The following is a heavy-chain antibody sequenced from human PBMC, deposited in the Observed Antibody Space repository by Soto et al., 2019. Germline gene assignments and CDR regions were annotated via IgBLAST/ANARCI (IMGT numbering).Heavy chain of an antibody. CDR3: AIGTTRPEFDP. V-gene: IGHV1-18*01. CDR1: GGTFSSYA. Sequence: ASVKFSCKASGGTFSSYAISWVRQAPGQGLEWMGWISAYNGNTNYAQKLQGRVTMTTDTSTSTAYMELRSLRSDDTAVYYCAIGTTRPEFDPWGQGTLVTVSS. J-gene: IGHJ5*02. CDR2: ISAYNGNT. D-gene: IGHD1-7*01.